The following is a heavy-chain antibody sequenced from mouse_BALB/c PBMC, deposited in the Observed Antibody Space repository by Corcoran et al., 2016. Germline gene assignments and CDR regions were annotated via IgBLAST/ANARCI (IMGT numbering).Heavy chain of an antibody. CDR1: GYSITSGYY. D-gene: IGHD1-1*01. Sequence: DVQLQESGPGLVKPSQSLSLTCSVTGYSITSGYYWNWIRQFPGNKLEWMGYISYDGSNNYNPSLKNRISITRDTSKNQFFLKLNSVTTEDTATYYCASYYYGSSAWFAYWGQGTLVTVSA. CDR2: ISYDGSN. J-gene: IGHJ3*01. V-gene: IGHV3-6*02. CDR3: ASYYYGSSAWFAY.